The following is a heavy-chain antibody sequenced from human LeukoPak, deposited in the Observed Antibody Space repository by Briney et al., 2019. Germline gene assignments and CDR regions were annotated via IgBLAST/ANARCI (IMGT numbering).Heavy chain of an antibody. CDR3: ARGRYYYDSSGHFDY. CDR2: IYYSGST. Sequence: PSETLSLTCTVSGGAISSYSWSWIRQPPGKGLEWIGYIYYSGSTYYNPSLKSRVTISVDTSKNQFSLKLSSVTAADTAVYYRARGRYYYDSSGHFDYWGQGTLVTVSS. J-gene: IGHJ4*02. D-gene: IGHD3-22*01. CDR1: GGAISSYS. V-gene: IGHV4-59*12.